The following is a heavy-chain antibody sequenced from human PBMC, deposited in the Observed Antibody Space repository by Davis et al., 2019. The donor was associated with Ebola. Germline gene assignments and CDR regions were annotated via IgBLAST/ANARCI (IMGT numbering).Heavy chain of an antibody. CDR2: MNPNSGNT. J-gene: IGHJ5*02. V-gene: IGHV1-8*01. Sequence: AASVKVSCKTSGYTFTSHDINWVRQATGQGLEWMGWMNPNSGNTGYAQKFQGRVTMTRDTSVSTAYMELSSLTSEDTAVYYCSRGRGSGNYPWGQGTLVTVSS. D-gene: IGHD3-10*01. CDR3: SRGRGSGNYP. CDR1: GYTFTSHD.